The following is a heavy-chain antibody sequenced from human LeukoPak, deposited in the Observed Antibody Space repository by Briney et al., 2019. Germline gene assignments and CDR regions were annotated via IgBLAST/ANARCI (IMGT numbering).Heavy chain of an antibody. CDR2: INAGNGNT. CDR1: GYTFTSYA. Sequence: ASVKVSCKASGYTFTSYAMHWVRQAPGQRLEWMGWINAGNGNTKYSQEFQGRVTITRDTSASTAYMELSSLRSEDMAVYYCARGGYDSSGGDWFDPWGQGTLVTVSS. V-gene: IGHV1-3*03. CDR3: ARGGYDSSGGDWFDP. D-gene: IGHD3-22*01. J-gene: IGHJ5*02.